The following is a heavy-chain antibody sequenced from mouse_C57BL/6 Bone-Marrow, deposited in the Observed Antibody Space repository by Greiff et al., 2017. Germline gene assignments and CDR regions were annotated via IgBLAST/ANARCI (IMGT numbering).Heavy chain of an antibody. CDR2: ISNLAYSI. V-gene: IGHV5-15*01. CDR1: GFTFSDYG. CDR3: ARHSTGTGFDY. J-gene: IGHJ2*01. D-gene: IGHD4-1*01. Sequence: EVNVVESGGGLVQPGGSLKLSCAASGFTFSDYGMAWVRQAPRKGPEWVAFISNLAYSIYYADTVTGRFTISRENAKNTLYLEMSSLRSEDTAMYYCARHSTGTGFDYWGQGTTLTVSS.